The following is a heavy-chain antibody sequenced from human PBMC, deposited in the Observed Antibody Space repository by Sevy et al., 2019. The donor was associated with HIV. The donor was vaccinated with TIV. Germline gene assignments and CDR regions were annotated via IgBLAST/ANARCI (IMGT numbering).Heavy chain of an antibody. J-gene: IGHJ4*02. CDR1: GFTFSSYS. Sequence: GGSLRLSCAASGFTFSSYSMNWVRQAPGKGLEWVSSISSSSSYIYYADSVKGRFTISRDNAKNSLYLQMNSLRAEDTAVYYYARDMRDYVWGSYPIDYWGQGTLVTVSS. V-gene: IGHV3-21*01. CDR3: ARDMRDYVWGSYPIDY. D-gene: IGHD3-16*01. CDR2: ISSSSSYI.